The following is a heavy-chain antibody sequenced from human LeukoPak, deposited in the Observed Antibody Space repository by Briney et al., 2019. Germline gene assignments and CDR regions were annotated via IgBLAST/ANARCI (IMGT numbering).Heavy chain of an antibody. V-gene: IGHV4-39*01. D-gene: IGHD1-26*01. J-gene: IGHJ4*02. CDR1: GGSISSGTYY. CDR3: ARHLAISGSYSAWVY. Sequence: SETLSLTCSVSGGSISSGTYYWGWIRQPPGKGLEWIGSIYYGGGTYYNPSLKSRVTISVDTSKNQFSLKVSSVTAADTAVYYCARHLAISGSYSAWVYWGQGTLVTVSS. CDR2: IYYGGGT.